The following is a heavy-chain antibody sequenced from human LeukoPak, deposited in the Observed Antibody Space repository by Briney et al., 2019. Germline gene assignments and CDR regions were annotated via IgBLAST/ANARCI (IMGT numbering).Heavy chain of an antibody. CDR3: TKETPQMDV. Sequence: PGGSLRLSCAASGFTFSSYEMNWVRQAPGQGLEWVAYISSTGNTVHYAGSVKGRFTISGDNAKNSLYLQMNRLRAEDTAVYYCTKETPQMDVWGKGTTVIVSS. CDR2: ISSTGNTV. CDR1: GFTFSSYE. V-gene: IGHV3-48*03. D-gene: IGHD2-15*01. J-gene: IGHJ6*04.